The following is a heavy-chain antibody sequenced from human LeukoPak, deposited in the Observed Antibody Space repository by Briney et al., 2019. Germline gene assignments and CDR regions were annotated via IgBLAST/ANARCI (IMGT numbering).Heavy chain of an antibody. J-gene: IGHJ4*02. V-gene: IGHV1-3*01. CDR1: GYTFTSYA. CDR2: INAGNGIT. CDR3: ARDRGYYGSGSEFDY. Sequence: ASVKVSCKASGYTFTSYAMHWVRQAPGQRLEWMGWINAGNGITKYSQKFQGRVTITRDTSASTAYMELSSLRSEDTAVYYCARDRGYYGSGSEFDYWGQGTLVTVSS. D-gene: IGHD3-10*01.